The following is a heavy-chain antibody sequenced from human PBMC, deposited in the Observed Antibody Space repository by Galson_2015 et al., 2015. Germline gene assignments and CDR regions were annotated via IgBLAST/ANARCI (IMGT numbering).Heavy chain of an antibody. Sequence: SLRLSCAASRFTFSDYYINWVRQAPGKGLEWVSSISSNSTISYADSVKGRFTISRDNAKNSLYLLMNSLRAEDTAVYYCARTAFFWSGYPPYVDYWGQGTLVTVSS. J-gene: IGHJ4*02. CDR3: ARTAFFWSGYPPYVDY. CDR1: RFTFSDYY. CDR2: ISSNSTI. V-gene: IGHV3-69-1*01. D-gene: IGHD3-3*01.